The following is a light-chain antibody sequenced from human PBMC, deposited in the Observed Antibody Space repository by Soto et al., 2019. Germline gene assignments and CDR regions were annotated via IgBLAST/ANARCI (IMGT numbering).Light chain of an antibody. Sequence: EIVLTQSPGTLSLSPGERATLSCRASQSVSSTYLAWYQQKTGQAPRLLIYGASSRATGIPDRFSGSGSGTDFPLTISRLEPEGFAMYYYQQYGSSPWTFGQGTKVEIK. CDR2: GAS. CDR1: QSVSSTY. V-gene: IGKV3-20*01. CDR3: QQYGSSPWT. J-gene: IGKJ1*01.